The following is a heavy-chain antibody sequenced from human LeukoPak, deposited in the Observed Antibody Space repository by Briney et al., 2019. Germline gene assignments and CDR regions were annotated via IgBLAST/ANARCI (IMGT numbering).Heavy chain of an antibody. CDR3: AKVKGGSSWYGNFDY. D-gene: IGHD6-13*01. CDR2: ISSSSSTI. J-gene: IGHJ4*02. CDR1: GFTFSSYS. Sequence: GGSLRLSCAASGFTFSSYSMNWVRQAPGKGLEWVSYISSSSSTIYYADSVKGRFTISRDNSKNTLYLQMNSLRAEDTAVYYCAKVKGGSSWYGNFDYWGQGTLVTVSS. V-gene: IGHV3-48*01.